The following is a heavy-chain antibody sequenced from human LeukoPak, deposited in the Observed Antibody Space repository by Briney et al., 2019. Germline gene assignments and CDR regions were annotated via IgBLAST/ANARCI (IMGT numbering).Heavy chain of an antibody. CDR3: AKDQGAAARTNYYYGMDV. Sequence: GRSLRLSCAASGFTFSSYGMHWVRQAPGKGLEWVAVISYDGSNKYYADSVKGRFTISRDNSKNTLYLQMNSLRAEDTAVYYCAKDQGAAARTNYYYGMDVWGQGTAVTVSS. CDR2: ISYDGSNK. J-gene: IGHJ6*02. V-gene: IGHV3-30*18. D-gene: IGHD6-13*01. CDR1: GFTFSSYG.